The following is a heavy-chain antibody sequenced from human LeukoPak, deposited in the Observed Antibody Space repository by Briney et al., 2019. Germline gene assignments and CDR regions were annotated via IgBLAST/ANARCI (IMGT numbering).Heavy chain of an antibody. J-gene: IGHJ2*01. Sequence: SETLSLTCAVYGGSFSGYYWSWIRQPPGKGLEWIGEINQSGTTNYNPSLKSRVTISVDTSKNQFSLKVSFVTAADTAVYYCAREAQDDSGWGLWGRGTVVTVSS. V-gene: IGHV4-34*01. CDR3: AREAQDDSGWGL. CDR1: GGSFSGYY. D-gene: IGHD6-19*01. CDR2: INQSGTT.